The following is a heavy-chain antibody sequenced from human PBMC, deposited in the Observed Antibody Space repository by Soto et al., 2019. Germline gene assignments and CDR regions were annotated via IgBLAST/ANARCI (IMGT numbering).Heavy chain of an antibody. CDR3: AKGLRYDSSGYNDY. V-gene: IGHV3-23*01. Sequence: PGGSLRLSCAASGFTFSSYAMSWVRQAPGKGLEWVSAISGSGGSTYYADSVKGRFTISRDNSKNTLYLQMNSLRAEDTAVYYCAKGLRYDSSGYNDYWGQGTLVTVSS. J-gene: IGHJ4*02. CDR2: ISGSGGST. D-gene: IGHD3-22*01. CDR1: GFTFSSYA.